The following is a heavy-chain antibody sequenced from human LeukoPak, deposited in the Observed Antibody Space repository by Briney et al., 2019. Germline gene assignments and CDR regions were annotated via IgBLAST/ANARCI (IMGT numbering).Heavy chain of an antibody. J-gene: IGHJ3*02. D-gene: IGHD3-10*01. CDR3: AKYFYFSGQRLDAFDI. V-gene: IGHV3-23*01. CDR1: GFTFSNYG. CDR2: ISGTTVST. Sequence: GGSLRLSCAASGFTFSNYGMSWVRQAPGKGLEWVSCISGTTVSTYYADSVKGRFTISRDNSKNTLYLQMNSLRAEDTALYYCAKYFYFSGQRLDAFDIWGQGTTVTVSS.